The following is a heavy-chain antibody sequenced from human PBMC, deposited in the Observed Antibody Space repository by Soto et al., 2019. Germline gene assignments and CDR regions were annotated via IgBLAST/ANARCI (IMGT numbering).Heavy chain of an antibody. D-gene: IGHD5-12*01. V-gene: IGHV4-38-2*01. CDR3: ARSSGYVQGGC. Sequence: SETLSLTCAVSGYPISSGYYWSWIRHPPGKGLEWSGIIHHSGGTYYNPSLRIRITIAVYTSKNQFSLKMPSVTAADPAVYYCARSSGYVQGGCWGQGILVTVSS. CDR1: GYPISSGYY. CDR2: IHHSGGT. J-gene: IGHJ4*02.